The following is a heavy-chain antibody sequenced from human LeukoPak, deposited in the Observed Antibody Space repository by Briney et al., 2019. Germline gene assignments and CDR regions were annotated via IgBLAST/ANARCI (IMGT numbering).Heavy chain of an antibody. CDR1: GLIFSNDA. CDR3: VRDPSGSGFAFDS. CDR2: IWFDGSNK. Sequence: GGSLRLSCAASGLIFSNDAMHWVRQAPGKGLEWVAFIWFDGSNKHYADSVKGRFTISRDNSEDTLYLQMNSLRAEDTVVYYCVRDPSGSGFAFDSWGQGALVTVSS. J-gene: IGHJ4*02. V-gene: IGHV3-33*01. D-gene: IGHD1-1*01.